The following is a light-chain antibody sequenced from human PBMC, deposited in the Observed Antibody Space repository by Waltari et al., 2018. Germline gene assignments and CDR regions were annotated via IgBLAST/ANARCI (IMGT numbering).Light chain of an antibody. V-gene: IGLV1-44*01. Sequence: QSVLTQPPSASGTPGQRVTISCSGSSSNIGGNPVTWYQQPPGTAPTLLIYNNDQRPSGVPDRFSGSKSGTSASLAISGLQSEDEADYYCAAWDDSRNGPVFGGGTKLPVL. J-gene: IGLJ3*02. CDR2: NND. CDR3: AAWDDSRNGPV. CDR1: SSNIGGNP.